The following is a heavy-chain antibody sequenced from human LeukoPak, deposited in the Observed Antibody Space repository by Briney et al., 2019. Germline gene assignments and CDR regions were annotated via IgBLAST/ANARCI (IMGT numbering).Heavy chain of an antibody. Sequence: PSETLSLTCAVSGGSINSRNWWSWVRQPPGKGLEWIGRIYTSGSTNYNPSLKSRVTMSVDTSKNQFSLKLSSVTAADTAVYYCAREWTTGYSSSSTFDYWGQGTLVTVSS. D-gene: IGHD6-13*01. CDR2: IYTSGST. V-gene: IGHV4-4*02. J-gene: IGHJ4*02. CDR3: AREWTTGYSSSSTFDY. CDR1: GGSINSRNW.